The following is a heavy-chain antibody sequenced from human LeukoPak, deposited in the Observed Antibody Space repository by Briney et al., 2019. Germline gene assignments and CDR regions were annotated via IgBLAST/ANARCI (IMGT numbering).Heavy chain of an antibody. J-gene: IGHJ4*02. V-gene: IGHV3-7*01. CDR1: GFSLSGYW. CDR3: ARGGYSFDY. D-gene: IGHD5-12*01. CDR2: LHADGNEK. Sequence: GGSLRLSCAAYGFSLSGYWTSWVRQAPGKGLEWVARLHADGNEKYFVHSVKGRFIVSRDNAKNSLYLQMNSLRVEDTAVYYCARGGYSFDYLGQGTLVTVSS.